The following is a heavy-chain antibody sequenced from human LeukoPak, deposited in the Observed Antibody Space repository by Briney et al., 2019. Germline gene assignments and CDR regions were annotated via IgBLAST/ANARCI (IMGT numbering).Heavy chain of an antibody. CDR1: GGSITSYY. CDR3: ARGGSVAGPFDY. D-gene: IGHD6-19*01. V-gene: IGHV4-59*01. CDR2: IYYSGST. J-gene: IGHJ4*02. Sequence: SETLSLTCTVSGGSITSYYWHWIRQPPGKGLEWIGYIYYSGSTNYNPSLKSRVTISVDTSKNQFSLKLSSVTAADTAVYYCARGGSVAGPFDYWGQGTLVTVSS.